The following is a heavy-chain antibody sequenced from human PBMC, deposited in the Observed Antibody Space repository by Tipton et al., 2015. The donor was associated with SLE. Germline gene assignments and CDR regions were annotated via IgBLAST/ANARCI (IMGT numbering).Heavy chain of an antibody. CDR1: GGSISSYY. V-gene: IGHV4-4*07. Sequence: LRLSCTVSGGSISSYYWSWIRQPAGKGLEWIGRIYTSGSTNYNPSLKSRVTISVDTSKNQFSLKLSSVTAADTAVYYCARGGDSSVSFDYWGQGTLVTVSS. CDR3: ARGGDSSVSFDY. D-gene: IGHD3-22*01. J-gene: IGHJ4*02. CDR2: IYTSGST.